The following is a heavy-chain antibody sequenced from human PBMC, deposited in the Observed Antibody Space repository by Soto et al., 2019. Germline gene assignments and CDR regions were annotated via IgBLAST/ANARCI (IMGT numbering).Heavy chain of an antibody. D-gene: IGHD6-19*01. CDR2: SSGSGGST. CDR3: AKHSEPVAGTWYYFDY. Sequence: EVQLLESGGGLVQPGGSLRLSCAASGFTFSSYAMSWVRQAPGKGLEWVSASSGSGGSTYYADSVKGPSTISRDNSKNTLYLQMNSLRAEDTAVYYCAKHSEPVAGTWYYFDYWGQGTLVTVSS. V-gene: IGHV3-23*01. J-gene: IGHJ4*02. CDR1: GFTFSSYA.